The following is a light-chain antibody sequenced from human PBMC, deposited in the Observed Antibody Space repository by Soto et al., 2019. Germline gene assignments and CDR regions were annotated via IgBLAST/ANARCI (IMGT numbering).Light chain of an antibody. CDR3: SSYSSSSTLEV. V-gene: IGLV2-14*01. CDR2: EVN. CDR1: SSDIGNYNF. Sequence: QSALTQPASVSGSPGESITISCIGTSSDIGNYNFVSWYQQHPGKAPKLTIYEVNNRPSGVSNRISGSKSGNTASLTISGLQAEDEADYYCSSYSSSSTLEVFGGGTKLTVL. J-gene: IGLJ3*02.